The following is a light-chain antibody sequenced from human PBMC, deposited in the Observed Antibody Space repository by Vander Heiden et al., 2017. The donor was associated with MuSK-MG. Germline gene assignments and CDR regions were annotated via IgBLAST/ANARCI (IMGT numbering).Light chain of an antibody. CDR3: QSFDSSLSRYV. CDR1: RSNIGAGYD. Sequence: QSVLTQPPSVSGAPGQRVTISCTRRRSNIGAGYDVHWYQQPPRSAPKLVISGNSNRPSGVPDRFSGSKSGSSASLAITGLQSEDEADYYCQSFDSSLSRYVFGSGTKVTVL. V-gene: IGLV1-40*01. J-gene: IGLJ1*01. CDR2: GNS.